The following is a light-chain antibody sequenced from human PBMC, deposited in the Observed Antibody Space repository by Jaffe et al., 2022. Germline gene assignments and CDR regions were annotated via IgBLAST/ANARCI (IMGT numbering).Light chain of an antibody. Sequence: SYELTQPPSVSVSPGQTARITCSGDALPNQYAYWYQQKPGQAPVLVIYKDSERPSGIPERFSGSSSGTTVTLTISGVQAEDEADYYCQSADSSGPWDVVFGGGTKLTVL. V-gene: IGLV3-25*03. CDR1: ALPNQY. CDR3: QSADSSGPWDVV. CDR2: KDS. J-gene: IGLJ2*01.